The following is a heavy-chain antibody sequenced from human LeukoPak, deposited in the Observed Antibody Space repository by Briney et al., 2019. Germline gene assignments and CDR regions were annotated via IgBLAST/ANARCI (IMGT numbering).Heavy chain of an antibody. CDR3: ATQGYGDYVY. Sequence: GGSLRLSCAASGFTFSSYSMNWVRQAPGKGLKWVSSISSSSSYIYYADSVKGRFTISRDNAKNSLYLQMNSLRAEDTAVYYCATQGYGDYVYWGQGTLVTVSS. J-gene: IGHJ4*02. D-gene: IGHD4-17*01. CDR1: GFTFSSYS. CDR2: ISSSSSYI. V-gene: IGHV3-21*01.